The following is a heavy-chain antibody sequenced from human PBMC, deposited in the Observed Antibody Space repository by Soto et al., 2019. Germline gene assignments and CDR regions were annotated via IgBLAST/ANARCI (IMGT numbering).Heavy chain of an antibody. CDR2: ISGSGGST. V-gene: IGHV3-23*01. Sequence: PGGSLRLSCAASGFTFSNYAVTWVRQAPGKGLEWVSTISGSGGSTYYADSVKGRFTISRDNSKNTLYLQMNSLRAEDTAVYYCAKDQGSSWYEIDFWGQGTLVTGSS. J-gene: IGHJ4*02. CDR1: GFTFSNYA. CDR3: AKDQGSSWYEIDF. D-gene: IGHD6-13*01.